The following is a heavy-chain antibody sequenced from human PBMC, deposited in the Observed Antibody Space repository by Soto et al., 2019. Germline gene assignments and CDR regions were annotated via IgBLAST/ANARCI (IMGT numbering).Heavy chain of an antibody. D-gene: IGHD3-16*01. CDR1: GGSTSSDNY. Sequence: SETLSLTCTVSGGSTSSDNYWSWIRQPPGKGLEWIGHIYYSGNTDYNPSLKSRLAISIGTSKNQFSLQLSSVTAADTAVYFCAREGGESSDGLYYFDSWGQGSLVTVSS. J-gene: IGHJ4*02. CDR2: IYYSGNT. CDR3: AREGGESSDGLYYFDS. V-gene: IGHV4-30-4*01.